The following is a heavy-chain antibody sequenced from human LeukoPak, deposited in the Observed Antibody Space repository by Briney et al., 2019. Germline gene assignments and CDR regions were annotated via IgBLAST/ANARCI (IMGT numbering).Heavy chain of an antibody. CDR1: SASISSGGYS. Sequence: SQTLSLACAVSSASISSGGYSWSWIRQPPGKGLEWIGHIYYSGSTYYNPSLKRRVTISVETSKDQFSLKLSTVTAADTAVYYCPREYYADYPSDHAFDIWGQGTMVTVSS. D-gene: IGHD4-17*01. J-gene: IGHJ3*02. V-gene: IGHV4-30-4*07. CDR2: IYYSGST. CDR3: PREYYADYPSDHAFDI.